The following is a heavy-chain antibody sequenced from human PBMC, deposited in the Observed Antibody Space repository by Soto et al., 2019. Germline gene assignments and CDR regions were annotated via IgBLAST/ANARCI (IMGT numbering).Heavy chain of an antibody. Sequence: QLQLQESGSGLVKPSQTLSLTCAVSGGSISSGGYSWSWIRQPPGKGLEWIGYIYHSGSTYYNPSRKSRVTISVDRSKNQFSLKLSSVTAADTAVYYCARGMTTVTTIAYWGQGTLVTVSS. D-gene: IGHD4-4*01. CDR2: IYHSGST. CDR1: GGSISSGGYS. V-gene: IGHV4-30-2*01. CDR3: ARGMTTVTTIAY. J-gene: IGHJ4*02.